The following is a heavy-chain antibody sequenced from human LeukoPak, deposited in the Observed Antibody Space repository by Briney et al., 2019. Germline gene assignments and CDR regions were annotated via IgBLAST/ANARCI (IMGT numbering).Heavy chain of an antibody. Sequence: ASVKVSCKASGYPLTATNWHWVRRPLGKGFEGMGWINPNSGGTNYGQKFQGRVTMTRDTSISTAYMELSRLRSDDTAVYYCARGPLGPTAFDIWGQGTMVTVSS. V-gene: IGHV1-2*02. J-gene: IGHJ3*02. CDR2: INPNSGGT. CDR3: ARGPLGPTAFDI. CDR1: GYPLTATN.